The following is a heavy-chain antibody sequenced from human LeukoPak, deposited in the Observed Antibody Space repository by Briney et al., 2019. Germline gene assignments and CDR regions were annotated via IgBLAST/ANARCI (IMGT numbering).Heavy chain of an antibody. CDR2: IIPILGIA. D-gene: IGHD4-23*01. J-gene: IGHJ4*02. Sequence: ASVKVSCKASGGTFSSYAISWVRQAPGQGLEWMGRIIPILGIANYAQKFQGRVTITADKSTSTAYMELSSLRSEDTAVYYCARVDYGGNSASDYWGQGTLVTVSS. V-gene: IGHV1-69*04. CDR3: ARVDYGGNSASDY. CDR1: GGTFSSYA.